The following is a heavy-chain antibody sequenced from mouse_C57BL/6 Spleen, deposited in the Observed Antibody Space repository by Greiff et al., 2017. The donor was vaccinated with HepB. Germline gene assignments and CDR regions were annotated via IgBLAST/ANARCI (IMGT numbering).Heavy chain of an antibody. V-gene: IGHV1-52*01. CDR3: ARGSITTVVATYYFDY. J-gene: IGHJ2*01. D-gene: IGHD1-1*01. Sequence: VQLQQPGAELVRPGSSVKLSCKASGYTFTSYWMHWVKQRPIQGLEWIGNIDPSDSETHYNQKFKDKATLTVDKSSSTAYMQLSSLTSEDSAVYYCARGSITTVVATYYFDYWGQGTTLTVSS. CDR1: GYTFTSYW. CDR2: IDPSDSET.